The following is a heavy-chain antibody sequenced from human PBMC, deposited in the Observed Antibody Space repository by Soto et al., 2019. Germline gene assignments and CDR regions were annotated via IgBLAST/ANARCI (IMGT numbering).Heavy chain of an antibody. CDR3: ARGFSAGKGSTPDF. V-gene: IGHV3-23*01. J-gene: IGHJ4*02. D-gene: IGHD6-13*01. Sequence: GSLRLSCAASGFTFSSFAMSWVRQAPGKGLDWVSAISGSGGSTYSADTVKGRFTISRDNSKNTLYLQMSSLRAEDTAVYYCARGFSAGKGSTPDFWGPGSLVTVSS. CDR1: GFTFSSFA. CDR2: ISGSGGST.